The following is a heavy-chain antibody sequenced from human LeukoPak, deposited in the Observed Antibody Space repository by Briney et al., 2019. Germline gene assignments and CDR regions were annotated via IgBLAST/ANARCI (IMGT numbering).Heavy chain of an antibody. CDR3: ARHRLNYYDSSHDAFDI. Sequence: GESLKISCKGSGYSFTSYWIGWVRQMPGKGPECMGLIYPADSDTRYSPSFQGQVTISADKSISTAYLQWSSLKASDTAMYYCARHRLNYYDSSHDAFDIWGQGTMVTVSS. V-gene: IGHV5-51*01. CDR2: IYPADSDT. D-gene: IGHD3-22*01. J-gene: IGHJ3*02. CDR1: GYSFTSYW.